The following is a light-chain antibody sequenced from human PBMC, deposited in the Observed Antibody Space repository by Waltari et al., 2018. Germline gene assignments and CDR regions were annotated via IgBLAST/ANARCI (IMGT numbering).Light chain of an antibody. V-gene: IGKV3-15*01. Sequence: EIVMTQSPAHLSVSPGERATLSCRASQSIYSNLAWYQQKPGQAPRLLLYGASTRATGIPARFSGSGSGTEFTLTISSLQSEDFAVYYCQQYSQYYTFAQGTKLEIK. CDR2: GAS. CDR3: QQYSQYYT. J-gene: IGKJ2*01. CDR1: QSIYSN.